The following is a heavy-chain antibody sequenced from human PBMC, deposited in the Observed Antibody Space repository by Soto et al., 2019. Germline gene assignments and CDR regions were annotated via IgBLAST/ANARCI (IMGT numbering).Heavy chain of an antibody. J-gene: IGHJ4*02. D-gene: IGHD1-20*01. V-gene: IGHV4-28*01. Sequence: SETLSLSCAVSGYSISSSNWWCWIRQPPGKGLEWIGYIYYSGRTYYNPSLKSRVTMSVDTSKNQFSLKLRSVTAVDTAVYYCERTECITGMTGLDYWGQGILGTVSS. CDR2: IYYSGRT. CDR3: ERTECITGMTGLDY. CDR1: GYSISSSNW.